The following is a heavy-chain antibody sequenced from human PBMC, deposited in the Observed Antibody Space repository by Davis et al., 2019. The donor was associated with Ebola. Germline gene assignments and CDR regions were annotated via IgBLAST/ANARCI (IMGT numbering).Heavy chain of an antibody. CDR3: ARGGVGTPVPEY. D-gene: IGHD1-7*01. Sequence: GESLKISCQGFGYDFSDFWIGWVRQLPGEGLQCMGIIFPSDSDTTYSPSFEGQVTISADRSAAYVEWTSLKASDTAIYYCARGGVGTPVPEYWGQGTLVTVS. CDR2: IFPSDSDT. CDR1: GYDFSDFW. J-gene: IGHJ4*02. V-gene: IGHV5-51*01.